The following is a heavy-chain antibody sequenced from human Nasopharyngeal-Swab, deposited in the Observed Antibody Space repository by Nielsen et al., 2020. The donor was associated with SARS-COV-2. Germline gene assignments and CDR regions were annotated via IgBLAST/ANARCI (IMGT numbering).Heavy chain of an antibody. CDR1: SGSISSSSYY. Sequence: GSLRLSCTVSSGSISSSSYYWGWIRQPPGKGLEWIGSIYYSGSTNYNPSLKSRVTISVDTSKNQFSLKLSSVTAADTAVYYCARHANYDYVWGSYRPHDAFDIWGQGTMVTVSS. J-gene: IGHJ3*02. V-gene: IGHV4-39*01. CDR2: IYYSGST. CDR3: ARHANYDYVWGSYRPHDAFDI. D-gene: IGHD3-16*02.